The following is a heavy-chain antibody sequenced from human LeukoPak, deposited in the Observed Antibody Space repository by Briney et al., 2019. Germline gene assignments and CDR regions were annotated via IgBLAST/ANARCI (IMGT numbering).Heavy chain of an antibody. V-gene: IGHV3-33*01. D-gene: IGHD3-3*01. CDR1: GFTFRSYG. J-gene: IGHJ4*02. Sequence: PGGSLRLSCAASGFTFRSYGMHWVREARGKGLEWVAVVWYDRNYKYYADSVKRRLIISRDNSNDTLFLQMDNLRADDTAVYYCARDRSSHSEGSDYYLVHWGQGTLVTVSS. CDR3: ARDRSSHSEGSDYYLVH. CDR2: VWYDRNYK.